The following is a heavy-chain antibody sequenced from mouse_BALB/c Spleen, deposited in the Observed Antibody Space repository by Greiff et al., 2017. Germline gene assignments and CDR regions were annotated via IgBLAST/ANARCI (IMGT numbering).Heavy chain of an antibody. V-gene: IGHV2-9*02. CDR3: AREPPYDSYYAMDY. J-gene: IGHJ4*01. CDR1: GFSLTSYG. D-gene: IGHD2-3*01. CDR2: IWAGGST. Sequence: QVQLQQSGPGLVAPSQSLSITCTVSGFSLTSYGVHWVRQPPGKGLEWLGVIWAGGSTNYNSALMSRLSISKDNSKSQVFLKMNSLQTDDTAMYYCAREPPYDSYYAMDYWGQGTSVTVSS.